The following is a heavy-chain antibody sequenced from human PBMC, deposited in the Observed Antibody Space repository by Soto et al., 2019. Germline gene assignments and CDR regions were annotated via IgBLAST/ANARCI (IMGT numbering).Heavy chain of an antibody. CDR3: ARTGRITIFGVDMGIDY. Sequence: SETLSLTCTVSGGSISSSSYYWGWIRQPPGKGLEWIGSIYYSGSTYYNPSLKSRVTISVDTSKNQFSLKLSSVTAADTAVYYCARTGRITIFGVDMGIDYWGQGTLVTVSS. J-gene: IGHJ4*02. V-gene: IGHV4-39*01. D-gene: IGHD3-3*01. CDR1: GGSISSSSYY. CDR2: IYYSGST.